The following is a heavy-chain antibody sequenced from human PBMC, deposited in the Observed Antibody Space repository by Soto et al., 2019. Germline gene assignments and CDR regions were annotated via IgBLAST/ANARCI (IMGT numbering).Heavy chain of an antibody. CDR1: GGSISNGGYY. Sequence: QVPLQWSGPGLVKPSQTLSLTCSVSGGSISNGGYYWTWIRQLPGKGLEWIAYISYSGDTYYNPSLRSRVTISVATPKKLFSMKLTSVTAAERALYYCARTVGYCADTSCGAQDDSWGQGTRVTVS. J-gene: IGHJ4*02. CDR2: ISYSGDT. D-gene: IGHD2-8*02. CDR3: ARTVGYCADTSCGAQDDS. V-gene: IGHV4-31*03.